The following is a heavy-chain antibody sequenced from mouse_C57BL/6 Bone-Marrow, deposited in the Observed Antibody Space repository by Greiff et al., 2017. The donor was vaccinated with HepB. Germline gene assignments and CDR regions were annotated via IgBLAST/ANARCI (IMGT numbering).Heavy chain of an antibody. Sequence: DVQLQESGGGLVKPGGSLKLSCAASGFTFSDYGMHWVRQAPEKGLEWVAYISSGSSTIYYADTVKGRFTISRDNAKNTLFLQMTSLRSEDTAMYYCARGFYYGNYLPAMDYWGQGTSVTVSS. D-gene: IGHD2-1*01. CDR3: ARGFYYGNYLPAMDY. CDR1: GFTFSDYG. CDR2: ISSGSSTI. V-gene: IGHV5-17*01. J-gene: IGHJ4*01.